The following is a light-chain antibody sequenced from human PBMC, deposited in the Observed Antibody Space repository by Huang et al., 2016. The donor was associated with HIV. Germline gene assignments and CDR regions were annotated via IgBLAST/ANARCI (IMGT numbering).Light chain of an antibody. CDR3: QQYDNFPPT. CDR1: QDISNY. J-gene: IGKJ1*01. CDR2: DAS. V-gene: IGKV1-33*01. Sequence: DIQMTQSPSSLSASIGDRVTITCQASQDISNYLNWYLQKPGKAPKLLLYDASSLETGVPSRFSVSGSGTDFTFTISSLQPEDVATYYCQQYDNFPPTFGQGTKVEIK.